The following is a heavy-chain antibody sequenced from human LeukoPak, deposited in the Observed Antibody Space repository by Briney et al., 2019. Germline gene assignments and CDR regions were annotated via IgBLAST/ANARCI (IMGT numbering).Heavy chain of an antibody. CDR1: GFTFDDYA. CDR3: ARERWFFDY. V-gene: IGHV3-9*01. J-gene: IGHJ4*02. Sequence: PGRSLRLSCAASGFTFDDYAMHWVRQAPGKGLEWVSGISWNSGSIGYADSVKGRFTISRDNAKNSLYLQMNSLRAEDTAVYYCARERWFFDYWGQGTLVTVSS. D-gene: IGHD2-15*01. CDR2: ISWNSGSI.